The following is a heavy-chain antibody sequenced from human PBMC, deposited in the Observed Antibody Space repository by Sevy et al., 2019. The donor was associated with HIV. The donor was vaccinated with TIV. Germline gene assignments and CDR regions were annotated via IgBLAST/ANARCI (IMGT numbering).Heavy chain of an antibody. V-gene: IGHV4-30-4*01. CDR2: IYYSGST. D-gene: IGHD3-22*01. CDR3: ARGRTYYYDSSGRDAFDI. J-gene: IGHJ3*02. CDR1: GGSISSGDYY. Sequence: SETLSLTCTVSGGSISSGDYYWSWIRQPPGKGLEWIGYIYYSGSTYYNPSLKSRVTISVDTSKNQFSLKLSSVTAADTAVYYCARGRTYYYDSSGRDAFDIWGRGTMVTVSS.